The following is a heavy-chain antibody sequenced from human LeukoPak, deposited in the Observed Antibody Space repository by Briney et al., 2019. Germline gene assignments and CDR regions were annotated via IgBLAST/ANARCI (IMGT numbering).Heavy chain of an antibody. Sequence: GGSLRLSCAASGFTFSSYSMNWVRQAPGKGLEWVSSISSSSSYIYYADSVKGRFTISRDNAKNSLYLQMNSLRAEDTAVYYCASYGSGSLVYYCYYMDVWGKGTTVTVSS. J-gene: IGHJ6*03. CDR3: ASYGSGSLVYYCYYMDV. CDR1: GFTFSSYS. V-gene: IGHV3-21*01. CDR2: ISSSSSYI. D-gene: IGHD3-10*01.